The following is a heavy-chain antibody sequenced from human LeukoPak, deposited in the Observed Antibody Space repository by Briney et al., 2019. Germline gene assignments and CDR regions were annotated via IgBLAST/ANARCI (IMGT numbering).Heavy chain of an antibody. CDR2: ISGSVGNT. Sequence: GGSLRLSCAVSGFRFSSYAMSWVRQAPGKGLEWISSISGSVGNTNYADSVKGRFTISRDNSKNTLYLQMNSLRAEDTAVYYCAKRRADYYGSGRGLNYFDYWGQGTLVTVSS. J-gene: IGHJ4*02. V-gene: IGHV3-23*01. CDR3: AKRRADYYGSGRGLNYFDY. CDR1: GFRFSSYA. D-gene: IGHD3-10*01.